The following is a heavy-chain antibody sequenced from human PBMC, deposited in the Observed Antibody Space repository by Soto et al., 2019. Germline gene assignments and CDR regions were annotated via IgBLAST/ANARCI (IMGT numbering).Heavy chain of an antibody. CDR2: ISYDGSNK. CDR1: GFTLRSYG. D-gene: IGHD6-19*01. Sequence: QVQLVESGGGVVQPGRSLRLSCAASGFTLRSYGMHWVRQAPGKGLEWVAVISYDGSNKNYADSVKGRFTISRDNSKNTLYLQMNSLRAEDTAVYYCAKGGAGPYWYFDLWGRGTLVTVSS. V-gene: IGHV3-30*18. CDR3: AKGGAGPYWYFDL. J-gene: IGHJ2*01.